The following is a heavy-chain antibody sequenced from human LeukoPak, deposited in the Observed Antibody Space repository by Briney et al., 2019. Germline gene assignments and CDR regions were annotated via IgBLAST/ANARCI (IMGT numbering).Heavy chain of an antibody. V-gene: IGHV4-4*07. CDR3: ARDCSSAGCYSPSLDV. J-gene: IGHJ6*02. Sequence: SETLSLTCTVSGGSRRNYYWYWIRQPAGMGLEWIGRIHTSGSTNYNSSLKSRVIISVDTSKNQFSLKLSSVTAADTAVYYCARDCSSAGCYSPSLDVWGQGTTVTVSS. CDR1: GGSRRNYY. CDR2: IHTSGST. D-gene: IGHD2-2*01.